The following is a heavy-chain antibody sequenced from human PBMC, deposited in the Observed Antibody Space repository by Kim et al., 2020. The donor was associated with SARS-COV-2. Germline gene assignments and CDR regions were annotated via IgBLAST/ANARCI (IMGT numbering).Heavy chain of an antibody. V-gene: IGHV3-15*01. D-gene: IGHD2-2*01. CDR2: IKTKTEGEKT. CDR3: VPDYQPSSFYFDN. J-gene: IGHJ4*01. CDR1: GFTFSNAR. Sequence: GGSLRLSCAASGFTFSNARMSWVRQAPGKGLEWVGRIKTKTEGEKTDYAAPVKGRFTISSDDSKNTLLLQMNSLKSEDTAVYYCVPDYQPSSFYFDNWG.